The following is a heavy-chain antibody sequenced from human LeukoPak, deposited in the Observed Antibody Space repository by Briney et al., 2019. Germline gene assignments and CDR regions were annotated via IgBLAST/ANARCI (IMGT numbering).Heavy chain of an antibody. CDR1: SNTFSSKS. CDR2: ISGYNGNT. V-gene: IGHV1-18*01. Sequence: ATVKVSCKASSNTFSSKSISWVRQAPGQGLEWMGWISGYNGNTNYAQKFQGRVTMTTDTSTSTAYMELRSLRFDDTAMYYCAREAGPFDYWGQGTLVTVSS. D-gene: IGHD6-19*01. J-gene: IGHJ4*02. CDR3: AREAGPFDY.